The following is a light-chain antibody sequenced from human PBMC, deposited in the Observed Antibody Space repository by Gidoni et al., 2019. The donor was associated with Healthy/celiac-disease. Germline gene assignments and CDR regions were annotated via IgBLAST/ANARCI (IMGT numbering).Light chain of an antibody. Sequence: QSALTQPASVSGSPGQSITISFTGTSSDVGSYNLVSWYNKHPGKAPKLMIYEGSKRTSGVSNRFSGSKSGNTASMTIAGLQAEDEADYYCCSYAGSRTLRVFGGGTKLTVL. V-gene: IGLV2-23*01. CDR2: EGS. CDR3: CSYAGSRTLRV. CDR1: SSDVGSYNL. J-gene: IGLJ3*02.